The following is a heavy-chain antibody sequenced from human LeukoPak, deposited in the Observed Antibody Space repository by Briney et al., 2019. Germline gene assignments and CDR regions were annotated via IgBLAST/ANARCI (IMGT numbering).Heavy chain of an antibody. Sequence: GGSLRLSCAASGFIFSNYWMSWVRQAPGKGLEWVANMKEDGSETYYEDSVKGRFTIFRDNTRNSLYLQMNSLRADDTAVYYCASGSHFNYWGQGTLVTVSS. CDR1: GFIFSNYW. CDR2: MKEDGSET. CDR3: ASGSHFNY. V-gene: IGHV3-7*01. J-gene: IGHJ4*02.